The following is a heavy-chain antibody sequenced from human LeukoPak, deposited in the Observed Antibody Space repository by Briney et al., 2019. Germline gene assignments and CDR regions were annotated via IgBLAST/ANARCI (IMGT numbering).Heavy chain of an antibody. CDR1: GFTFSSYA. CDR2: ISGSGGST. V-gene: IGHV3-23*01. D-gene: IGHD2-2*01. Sequence: PGGSLRLSCAASGFTFSSYAMSWVRQAPGKGLKWVSAISGSGGSTYYADSVKGRFTISRDNSKNTLYLQMNSLRAEDTAVYYCAKDRGYCSSTSCYSDGMDVWGKGTTVTVSS. J-gene: IGHJ6*04. CDR3: AKDRGYCSSTSCYSDGMDV.